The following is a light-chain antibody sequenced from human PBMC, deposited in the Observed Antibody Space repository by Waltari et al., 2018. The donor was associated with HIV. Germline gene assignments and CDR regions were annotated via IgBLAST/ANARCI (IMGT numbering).Light chain of an antibody. V-gene: IGLV2-14*03. CDR2: EVT. J-gene: IGLJ2*01. CDR1: SSDVGGYNY. Sequence: QSALTQPASVSGSPGQSITISCTGPSSDVGGYNYVSWYQPHPGKAPKLMIYEVTKRPSGVSNRFSGSKSGNTASLTISGLQVEDEADYYCSSYTSSSLEIFGGGTKLTVL. CDR3: SSYTSSSLEI.